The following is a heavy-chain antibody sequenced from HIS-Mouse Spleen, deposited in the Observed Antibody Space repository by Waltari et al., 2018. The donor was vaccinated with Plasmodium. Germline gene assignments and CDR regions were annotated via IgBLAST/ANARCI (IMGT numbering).Heavy chain of an antibody. CDR1: GYSISRCYY. Sequence: QVQLQESGPGLVKPSETLSLTFTVAGYSISRCYYWGFIRQPPGKGLEWIGSIYHSGSTYYNPSLKSRVTISVDTSKNQFSLKLSSVTAADTAVYYCARGVGYSSSWYWFDPWGQGTLVTVSS. D-gene: IGHD6-13*01. CDR2: IYHSGST. V-gene: IGHV4-38-2*02. CDR3: ARGVGYSSSWYWFDP. J-gene: IGHJ5*02.